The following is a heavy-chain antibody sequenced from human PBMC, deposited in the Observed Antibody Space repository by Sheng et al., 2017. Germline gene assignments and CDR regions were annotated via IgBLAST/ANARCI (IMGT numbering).Heavy chain of an antibody. CDR2: IIPAFVTA. J-gene: IGHJ6*02. D-gene: IGHD2-2*01. V-gene: IGHV1-69*13. CDR3: ARSAVPAAIDHMDV. CDR1: GGSFSSYP. Sequence: QVQLVQSGAEVKKPGSSVKVSCKASGGSFSSYPISWVRQAPEQGLEWMGGIIPAFVTADYAQKFQGRVTITADESSTTAYLELSGLRSEDTAVYYCARSAVPAAIDHMDVWGQGTTVIVSS.